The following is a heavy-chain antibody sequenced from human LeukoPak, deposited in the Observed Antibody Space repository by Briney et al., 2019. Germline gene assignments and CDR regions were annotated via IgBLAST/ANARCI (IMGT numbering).Heavy chain of an antibody. CDR1: GYTFSGYY. CDR2: ISPSTGGT. V-gene: IGHV1-2*02. Sequence: ASVKVSCKASGYTFSGYYIHWVRQDPGQGLEWMGWISPSTGGTNYAQKFQGRVIMTRDTSIATAYMELRRLRSDDTAVYYCARWSYSSDWYFGTFDIWGQGTTVTISS. CDR3: ARWSYSSDWYFGTFDI. D-gene: IGHD6-19*01. J-gene: IGHJ3*02.